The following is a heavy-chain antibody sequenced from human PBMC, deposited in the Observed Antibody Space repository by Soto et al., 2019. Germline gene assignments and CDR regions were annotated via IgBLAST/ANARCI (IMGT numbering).Heavy chain of an antibody. V-gene: IGHV4-59*01. CDR2: IYYSGST. J-gene: IGHJ5*02. Sequence: PSETLSLTCTVSGGSISSYYWSWIRQPPGKGLEWIGYIYYSGSTNYNPSLKSRVTISVDTSKNQFSLKLSSVTAADTAVYYCARKVCSGGSCYSWNWFDPWGQGTLVTVSS. D-gene: IGHD2-15*01. CDR3: ARKVCSGGSCYSWNWFDP. CDR1: GGSISSYY.